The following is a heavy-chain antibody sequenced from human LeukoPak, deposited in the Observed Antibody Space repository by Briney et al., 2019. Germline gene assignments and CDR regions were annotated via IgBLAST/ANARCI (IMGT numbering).Heavy chain of an antibody. CDR3: ARDLWDATGY. D-gene: IGHD3-3*01. CDR2: IYSGDST. J-gene: IGHJ4*02. V-gene: IGHV3-66*02. Sequence: GGSLRLSCAASGFSSTYTSWVRQAPGKGLEWVSVIYSGDSTYYADSVKGRFTISRDISKNTVYLQMNSLRPEDTAVYHCARDLWDATGYWGQGTLVTVSS. CDR1: GFSSTY.